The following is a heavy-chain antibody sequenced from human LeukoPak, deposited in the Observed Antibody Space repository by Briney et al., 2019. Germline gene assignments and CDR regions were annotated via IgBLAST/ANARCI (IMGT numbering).Heavy chain of an antibody. CDR3: ARDAPGSSGWYLDY. Sequence: SETLSLTCAVYGGSFSGYYWSWIRQPPGKGLEWIGEINHSGSTNYNPSLKSRVTISVDTSKNQFSLKLSSVTAADTAVYYCARDAPGSSGWYLDYWGQGTLVTVSS. V-gene: IGHV4-34*01. D-gene: IGHD6-19*01. CDR2: INHSGST. CDR1: GGSFSGYY. J-gene: IGHJ4*02.